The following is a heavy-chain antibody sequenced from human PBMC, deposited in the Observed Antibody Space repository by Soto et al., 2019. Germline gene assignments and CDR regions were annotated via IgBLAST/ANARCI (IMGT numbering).Heavy chain of an antibody. D-gene: IGHD6-13*01. J-gene: IGHJ4*02. Sequence: EVQLVESGGGLVQPGGSLRLSCAASGFTFSSYWMSWVRQAPGKGLEWVANIKQDGSEKYYVDSVKGRFTISRDNAKNSLYLQMNSLRAEDTAVYYCARVSVDSSSWYRVYYFDYWGQGTLVTVSS. CDR3: ARVSVDSSSWYRVYYFDY. V-gene: IGHV3-7*01. CDR2: IKQDGSEK. CDR1: GFTFSSYW.